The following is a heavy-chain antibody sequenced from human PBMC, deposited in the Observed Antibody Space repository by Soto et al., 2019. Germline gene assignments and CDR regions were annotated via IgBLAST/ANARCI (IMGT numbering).Heavy chain of an antibody. CDR2: ISGSGGNK. CDR1: GFPFSTYA. Sequence: GGSLRLSCATSGFPFSTYAMSWVRQAPGTGLKWVSSISGSGGNKDYADSVKGRFTVSRDNSKNTLYLQMNSLRAEDTAVYYCAKGNIVRIENYAEPLDYWGQGTLVTVSS. V-gene: IGHV3-23*01. J-gene: IGHJ4*02. CDR3: AKGNIVRIENYAEPLDY. D-gene: IGHD3-16*01.